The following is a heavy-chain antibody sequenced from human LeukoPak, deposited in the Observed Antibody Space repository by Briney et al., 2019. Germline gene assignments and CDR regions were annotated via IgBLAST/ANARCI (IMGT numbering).Heavy chain of an antibody. V-gene: IGHV3-7*01. CDR3: ARDKIVGATNFDY. Sequence: GGSLRLSCAASGFTFSSYWMSWVRQAPGKGLEWVANIKQDGSEKYYVDPVKGRFTISRDNAKNSLYLQMNSLRAEDTAVYYCARDKIVGATNFDYWGQGTLVTVSS. J-gene: IGHJ4*02. CDR2: IKQDGSEK. D-gene: IGHD1-26*01. CDR1: GFTFSSYW.